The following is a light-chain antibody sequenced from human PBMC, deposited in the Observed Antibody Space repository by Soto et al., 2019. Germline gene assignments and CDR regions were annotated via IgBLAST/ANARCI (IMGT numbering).Light chain of an antibody. J-gene: IGKJ4*02. V-gene: IGKV3-15*01. CDR1: EYISSN. CDR3: QQYHQWPLT. Sequence: EIVMTQSPATLSVSPVERVTLSCRASEYISSNLAWYYQKPGQAPRLLVYGVSTRATAFPARFIGSGSGTEFTLTISSPQSEDSAFYYCQQYHQWPLTFGRGTKVEIK. CDR2: GVS.